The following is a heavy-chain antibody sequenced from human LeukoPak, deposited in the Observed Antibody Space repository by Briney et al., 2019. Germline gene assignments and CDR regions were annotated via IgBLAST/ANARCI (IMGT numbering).Heavy chain of an antibody. CDR1: GFTFSSYA. V-gene: IGHV3-33*06. Sequence: PGGSLRLSCTAPGFTFSSYAIHWIRQAPGKGLEWVALVWHDGSNRYYADSVKGRFTISRDNSKNTVYLQMNSLRAEDTAVYYCAKDPRWWERDAFDIWGQGTMVTVSS. CDR3: AKDPRWWERDAFDI. J-gene: IGHJ3*02. CDR2: VWHDGSNR. D-gene: IGHD2-15*01.